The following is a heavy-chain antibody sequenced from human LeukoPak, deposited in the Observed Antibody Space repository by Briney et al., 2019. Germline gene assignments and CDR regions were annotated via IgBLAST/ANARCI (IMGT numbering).Heavy chain of an antibody. CDR3: ARPGTSNGWYKDAFDI. Sequence: KGGESLKISCKGSGYSFNIYWIAWVRQMPGKGLEWMGIIYPSDSDTRYSPSFQGQVTISVDKSINTAYLQWSSLKALDTAMYYCARPGTSNGWYKDAFDIWGQGTMVTVSS. V-gene: IGHV5-51*01. D-gene: IGHD6-19*01. CDR2: IYPSDSDT. J-gene: IGHJ3*02. CDR1: GYSFNIYW.